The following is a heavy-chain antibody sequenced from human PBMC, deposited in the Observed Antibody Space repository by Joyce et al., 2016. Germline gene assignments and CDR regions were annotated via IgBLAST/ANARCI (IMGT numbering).Heavy chain of an antibody. CDR2: ISGTGGST. V-gene: IGHV3-64D*06. J-gene: IGHJ4*02. Sequence: EVLLVESGGGLVQPGGSLRLSCSASGFTFSRHAMHWVRQAPGKGLEHVAVISGTGGSTDLADSVKGRFTISRDNSKNTLYLQMSSLRVEDTAVYYCVTVGSSISYVFDYWGQGTLVTVSS. CDR3: VTVGSSISYVFDY. D-gene: IGHD5-18*01. CDR1: GFTFSRHA.